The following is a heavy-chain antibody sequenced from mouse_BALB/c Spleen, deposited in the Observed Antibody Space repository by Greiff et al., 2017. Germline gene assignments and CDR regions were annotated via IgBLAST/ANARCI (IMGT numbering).Heavy chain of an antibody. D-gene: IGHD2-4*01. CDR3: ARQFDYDEAWFAY. Sequence: EVKVVESGGGLVKPGGSLKLSCAASGFTFSSYAMSWVRQTPEKRLEWVATISSGGSYTYYPDSVKGRFTISRDNAKNTLYLQMSSLRSEDTAMYYCARQFDYDEAWFAYWGQGTLVTVSA. V-gene: IGHV5-9-3*01. CDR1: GFTFSSYA. CDR2: ISSGGSYT. J-gene: IGHJ3*01.